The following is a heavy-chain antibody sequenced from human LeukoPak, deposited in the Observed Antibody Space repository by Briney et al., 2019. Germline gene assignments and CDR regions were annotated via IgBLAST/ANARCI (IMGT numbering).Heavy chain of an antibody. V-gene: IGHV4-30-2*01. CDR1: GGSISSGGYS. CDR3: ARYYDSSGSKPYYFDY. J-gene: IGHJ4*02. D-gene: IGHD3-22*01. CDR2: IYHSGST. Sequence: PSQTLSLTCAVSGGSISSGGYSWSWIRQPPGEGLEWIGYIYHSGSTYYNPSLKSRVTISVDTSKNQFSLKLSSVTAADTAVYYCARYYDSSGSKPYYFDYWGQGTLVTVSS.